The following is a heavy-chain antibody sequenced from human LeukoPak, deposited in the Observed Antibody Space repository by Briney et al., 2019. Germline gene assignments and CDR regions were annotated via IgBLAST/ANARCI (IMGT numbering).Heavy chain of an antibody. J-gene: IGHJ4*02. D-gene: IGHD4-17*01. Sequence: PGGSLRLSCAASGFSFGGYQMHWVRQAPGNGLEWVSSISTTGATTYYGDSVRGRFTISRENAKNSVSLQMNNLRAADTAVYYFARRDDYGDNAIINWGQGTLATVSS. CDR2: ISTTGATT. CDR1: GFSFGGYQ. V-gene: IGHV3-48*03. CDR3: ARRDDYGDNAIIN.